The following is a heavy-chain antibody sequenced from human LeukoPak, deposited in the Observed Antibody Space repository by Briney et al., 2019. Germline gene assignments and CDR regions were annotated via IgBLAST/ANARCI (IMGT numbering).Heavy chain of an antibody. CDR3: ARSGGYSGYDSRSLYYFDY. CDR2: IIPIFGTA. Sequence: SVTVSCKASGGTFSSYAISWVRQAPGQGLEWMGGIIPIFGTANYAQKFQGRVTITADESTSTAYMELSSLRSEDTAVYYCARSGGYSGYDSRSLYYFDYWGQGTLVTVSS. D-gene: IGHD5-12*01. CDR1: GGTFSSYA. J-gene: IGHJ4*02. V-gene: IGHV1-69*13.